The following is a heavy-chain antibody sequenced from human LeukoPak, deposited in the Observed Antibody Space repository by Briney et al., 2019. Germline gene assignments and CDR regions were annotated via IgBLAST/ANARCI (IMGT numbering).Heavy chain of an antibody. J-gene: IGHJ6*03. Sequence: ASVKVSCKASGYTFTGYYMHWVRQAPGQGLEWMGWINPNSGGTNYAQKFQGRVTMTRDTSISTAYMELSRLRSDDTAVYYCARSDLWFGELLHYYYYMDVWGKGTTVTVSS. D-gene: IGHD3-10*01. CDR3: ARSDLWFGELLHYYYYMDV. CDR1: GYTFTGYY. V-gene: IGHV1-2*02. CDR2: INPNSGGT.